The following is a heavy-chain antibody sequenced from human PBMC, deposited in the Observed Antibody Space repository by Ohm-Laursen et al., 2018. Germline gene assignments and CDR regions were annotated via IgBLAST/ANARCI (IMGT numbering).Heavy chain of an antibody. CDR3: TTDLVAGNYYYGMDV. J-gene: IGHJ6*02. D-gene: IGHD6-19*01. Sequence: GSLRLSCTASGFTFSNAWMSWVRQAPGKGLEWVGRIKSKTDGGTTDYAAPVKGRFTISRDDSKNTLYLQMNSLKTEDTAVYYCTTDLVAGNYYYGMDVWGQGTTVTVSS. V-gene: IGHV3-15*01. CDR2: IKSKTDGGTT. CDR1: GFTFSNAW.